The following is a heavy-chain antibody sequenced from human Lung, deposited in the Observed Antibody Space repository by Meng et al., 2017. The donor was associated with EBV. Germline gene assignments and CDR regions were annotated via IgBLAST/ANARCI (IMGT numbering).Heavy chain of an antibody. Sequence: QVALGQSWSGWKKPGSSGKVHGKFLGGPFSTSPISWVRQAPGQGLEWMGGIIPIFGTANYAQKFQGRVTITADESTSTAYMELSSLTSEDTAVYYCAREWSFDSGGYYYYYWGQGTLVTVSS. CDR1: GGPFSTSP. CDR2: IIPIFGTA. D-gene: IGHD3-22*01. CDR3: AREWSFDSGGYYYYY. J-gene: IGHJ4*02. V-gene: IGHV1-69*01.